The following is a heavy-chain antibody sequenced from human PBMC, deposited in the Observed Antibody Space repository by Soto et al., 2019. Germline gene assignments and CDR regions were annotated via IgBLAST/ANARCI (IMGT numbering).Heavy chain of an antibody. Sequence: EVQLLESGGGLVQPGGSLRLSCAASGFTFSSYAMNWVRQAPGKGLEWVSAISGSGGSTYYADSVKGRFTISRDNSKNTLYLQMSSLRAEDTAVYYCATPIGGYDAFDIWGQGTMVTVSS. CDR2: ISGSGGST. CDR3: ATPIGGYDAFDI. D-gene: IGHD3-16*01. CDR1: GFTFSSYA. J-gene: IGHJ3*02. V-gene: IGHV3-23*01.